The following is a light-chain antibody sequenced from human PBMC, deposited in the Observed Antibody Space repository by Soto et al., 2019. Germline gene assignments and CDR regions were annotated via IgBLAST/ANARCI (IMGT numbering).Light chain of an antibody. CDR2: EAS. V-gene: IGKV3-20*01. Sequence: FVLTQSPGTLSLSPGERATFSCRASQSVSGNYIAWYQQKPGQAPRVLIFEASKRATGTPDRFSGSGSGTDFTLHISRLEPEDFAVFYCQQYVNSPFTFGQGTKLEI. CDR1: QSVSGNY. J-gene: IGKJ2*01. CDR3: QQYVNSPFT.